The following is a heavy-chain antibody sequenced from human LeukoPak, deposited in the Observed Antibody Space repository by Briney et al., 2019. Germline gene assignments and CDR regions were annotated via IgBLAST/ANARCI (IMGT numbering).Heavy chain of an antibody. CDR3: ARGYCSGGSCYFNYFDY. D-gene: IGHD2-15*01. Sequence: PGGSLRLSCAASGFTFSSYAMHWVRQAPGKGLEYGSAISSNGGGTYYANSVKGRFTISRDNSKNTLYLQMNSLRAEDTAVYFCARGYCSGGSCYFNYFDYWGQGTLVTVSS. CDR2: ISSNGGGT. V-gene: IGHV3-64*01. CDR1: GFTFSSYA. J-gene: IGHJ4*02.